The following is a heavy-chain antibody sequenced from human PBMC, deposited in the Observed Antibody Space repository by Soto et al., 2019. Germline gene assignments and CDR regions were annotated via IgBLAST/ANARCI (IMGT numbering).Heavy chain of an antibody. Sequence: EVQLVESGGGLVEPGGSLRLSCAASGFTFNGAWMNWVRQGPGKGLEWVGRFKSKFDGGTIDYAAPVKGRFTISRDNSKNTVYLQMNSLSTEDTAMYYCSADLPDWGAYAFDYWGQGALVTVSS. D-gene: IGHD2-21*01. CDR2: FKSKFDGGTI. J-gene: IGHJ4*01. CDR1: GFTFNGAW. CDR3: SADLPDWGAYAFDY. V-gene: IGHV3-15*07.